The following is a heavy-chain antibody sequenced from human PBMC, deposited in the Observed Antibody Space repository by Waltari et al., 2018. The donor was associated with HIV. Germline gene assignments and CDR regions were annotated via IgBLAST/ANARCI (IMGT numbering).Heavy chain of an antibody. CDR2: TYYRSKWYN. J-gene: IGHJ6*02. CDR1: GDSASSNSAA. D-gene: IGHD6-19*01. CDR3: VRDRLYSSGWPNDQYFYYGMDV. Sequence: QVQLQQSGPGLVKPSQTLSLTCVISGDSASSNSAAWTWIRQSPSRGLEWLGRTYYRSKWYNDYAISVKSRISINPDTSNNQFSLQLNSVTPEDTAVYYCVRDRLYSSGWPNDQYFYYGMDVWGQGTTVTVSS. V-gene: IGHV6-1*01.